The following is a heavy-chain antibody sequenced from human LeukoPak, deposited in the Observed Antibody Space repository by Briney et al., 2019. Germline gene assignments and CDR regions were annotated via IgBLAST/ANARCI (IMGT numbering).Heavy chain of an antibody. D-gene: IGHD3-22*01. J-gene: IGHJ4*02. Sequence: AGGSLRLSCAASGFSVGSNYMTWVRQAPGKGLEWVSVIYSGDNSYYADSVKGRFTISRDTSKNTLYPQMNSLRAEDTAVYYCARDGDRPYYYDSSGYYPGVWGQGTLVTVSS. CDR3: ARDGDRPYYYDSSGYYPGV. CDR2: IYSGDNS. V-gene: IGHV3-53*01. CDR1: GFSVGSNY.